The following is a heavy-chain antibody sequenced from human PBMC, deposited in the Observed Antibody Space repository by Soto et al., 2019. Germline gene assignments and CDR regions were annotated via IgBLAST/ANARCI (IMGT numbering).Heavy chain of an antibody. J-gene: IGHJ3*02. CDR2: IYYSGST. CDR1: GGSISSYY. CDR3: ARLKYDYIWGTPGKAFEI. D-gene: IGHD3-16*01. V-gene: IGHV4-59*08. Sequence: SETLSLTCTVSGGSISSYYWSWIRQPPGKGLEWIGYIYYSGSTNYNPSLKSRVTISVDTSKNQFSLKLSSVTAADTAVYYCARLKYDYIWGTPGKAFEIWGQGTMVTVS.